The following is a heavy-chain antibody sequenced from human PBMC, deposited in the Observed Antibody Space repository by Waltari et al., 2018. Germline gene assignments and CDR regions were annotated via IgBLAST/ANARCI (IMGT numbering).Heavy chain of an antibody. CDR3: ARSQDYYDSSGFHDAFDI. CDR1: GGTFSSYA. J-gene: IGHJ3*02. D-gene: IGHD3-22*01. CDR2: IIPIFGTA. Sequence: VQLVQSGAEVKKPGSSVKVSCKASGGTFSSYAISWVRQAPGQGLEWMGGIIPIFGTANYAQKFQGRVTITADESTSTAYMELSSLRSEDTAVYYCARSQDYYDSSGFHDAFDIWGQGTMVTVSS. V-gene: IGHV1-69*12.